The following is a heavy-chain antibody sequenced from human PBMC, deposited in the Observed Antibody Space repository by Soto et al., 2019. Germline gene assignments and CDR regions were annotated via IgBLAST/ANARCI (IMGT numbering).Heavy chain of an antibody. CDR3: ARAGQHLYYYYYYGIDV. CDR2: IIPIFGTA. D-gene: IGHD1-1*01. V-gene: IGHV1-69*06. Sequence: QVQLVQSGAEVKKPGSSVKVSCKASGGTFSSYAISWVRQAPGQGLEWMGGIIPIFGTANYAQKFQGRVTITADKSTSTAYMELSSLRSEDTAVYYCARAGQHLYYYYYYGIDVWGQGTTVTVSS. J-gene: IGHJ6*02. CDR1: GGTFSSYA.